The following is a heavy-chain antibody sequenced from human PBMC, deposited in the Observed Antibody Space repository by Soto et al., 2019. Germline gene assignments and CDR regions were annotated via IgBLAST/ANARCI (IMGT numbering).Heavy chain of an antibody. CDR2: IYYSGST. CDR3: ARATGGAGFGVVIMDYYYYGMDV. V-gene: IGHV4-31*03. J-gene: IGHJ6*02. D-gene: IGHD3-3*01. Sequence: SETLSLTCTVSGGSISSGGYYWSWIRQHPGKGLEWIGYIYYSGSTYYNPSLKSRVTISVDTSKNQFSLKLSSVTAADTAVYYCARATGGAGFGVVIMDYYYYGMDVWGQGTTVT. CDR1: GGSISSGGYY.